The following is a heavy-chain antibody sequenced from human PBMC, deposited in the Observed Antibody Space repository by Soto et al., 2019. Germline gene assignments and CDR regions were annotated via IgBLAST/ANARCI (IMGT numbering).Heavy chain of an antibody. V-gene: IGHV3-48*01. D-gene: IGHD5-18*01. CDR3: AREGANVDTAMPIPYYGMDV. CDR2: ISSSSSTI. Sequence: GGSLRLSCAASGFTFSSYSMNWVRQAPGKGLEWVSYISSSSSTIYYADSVKGRFTISRDNAKNSLYLQMNSLRAEDTAVYYWAREGANVDTAMPIPYYGMDVWGQGTTVTVSS. J-gene: IGHJ6*02. CDR1: GFTFSSYS.